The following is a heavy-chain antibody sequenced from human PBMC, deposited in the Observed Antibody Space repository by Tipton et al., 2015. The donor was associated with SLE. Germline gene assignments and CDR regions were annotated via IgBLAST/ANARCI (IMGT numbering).Heavy chain of an antibody. CDR3: AREIVYAMVDY. D-gene: IGHD2-8*01. V-gene: IGHV4-34*01. CDR2: IYYSGST. J-gene: IGHJ4*02. CDR1: GGSFSGYY. Sequence: TLSLTCAVYGGSFSGYYWSWIRQPPGKGLEWIGYIYYSGSTYYNPSLKSRVTISVDTSKNQFSLKLSSVTAADTAVYYCAREIVYAMVDYWGQGTLVTVSS.